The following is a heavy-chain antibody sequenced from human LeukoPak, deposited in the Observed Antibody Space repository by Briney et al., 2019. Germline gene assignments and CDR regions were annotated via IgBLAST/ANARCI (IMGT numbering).Heavy chain of an antibody. D-gene: IGHD3-22*01. CDR1: GYTFTSYA. Sequence: ASVKVSCKASGYTFTSYAMHWVRQAPGQRLEWMGWINAGNGNTKYSQKFQGRVTITRDTSASTAYMELSSLRSEDTAVYYCARVRAYYDSSGYYYAWWGQGTLVTVSS. CDR3: ARVRAYYDSSGYYYAW. J-gene: IGHJ4*02. V-gene: IGHV1-3*01. CDR2: INAGNGNT.